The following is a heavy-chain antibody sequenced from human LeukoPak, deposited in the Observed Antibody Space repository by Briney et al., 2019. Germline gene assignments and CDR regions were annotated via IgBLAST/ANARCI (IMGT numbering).Heavy chain of an antibody. V-gene: IGHV1-18*01. CDR2: ISAYNGNT. J-gene: IGHJ4*02. CDR3: ARGYDSSGYRRGAFDY. CDR1: GYTFTSHG. D-gene: IGHD3-22*01. Sequence: EASVKVSCKASGYTFTSHGISWVRQAPGQGLEWMRWISAYNGNTNYAQKLQGRVTMTTDTSTSTAYMELRSLRSDDTAVYYCARGYDSSGYRRGAFDYWGQGTLVTVSS.